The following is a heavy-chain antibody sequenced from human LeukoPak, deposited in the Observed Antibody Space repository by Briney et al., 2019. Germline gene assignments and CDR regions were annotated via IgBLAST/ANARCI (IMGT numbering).Heavy chain of an antibody. J-gene: IGHJ4*02. CDR2: IKQDGSGK. CDR3: ARETPDSSGWD. Sequence: GGSLRLSCAASGFTFRNNWMSWVRQAPGKGLEWVANIKQDGSGKNYVDSVKGRFTISRDNAKNSLSLQMNSLRAEDTAVYYCARETPDSSGWDWGQGTLVTVSS. CDR1: GFTFRNNW. D-gene: IGHD6-19*01. V-gene: IGHV3-7*01.